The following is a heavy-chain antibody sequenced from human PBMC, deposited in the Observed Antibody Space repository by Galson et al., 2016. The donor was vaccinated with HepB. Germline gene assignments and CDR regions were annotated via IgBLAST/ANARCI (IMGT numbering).Heavy chain of an antibody. CDR2: IRGKAHGGTT. CDR1: GFTFDDYA. V-gene: IGHV3-49*03. D-gene: IGHD5-18*01. CDR3: TLYTYGRFDY. Sequence: SLRLSCATSGFTFDDYAMSWFRQAPGKELEWVGVIRGKAHGGTTEYAASVKGRFTISRDDSKNTVDLQMNSLKTEDTAVYYCTLYTYGRFDYWGQGTLVTVSS. J-gene: IGHJ4*02.